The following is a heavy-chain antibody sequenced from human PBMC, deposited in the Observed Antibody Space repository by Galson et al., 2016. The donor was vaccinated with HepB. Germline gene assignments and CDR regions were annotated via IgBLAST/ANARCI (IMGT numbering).Heavy chain of an antibody. CDR3: AKITMVQGGFYYYGMDV. CDR1: GFTFSSYA. V-gene: IGHV3-23*01. J-gene: IGHJ6*02. CDR2: ISGSGGST. Sequence: SLRLSCAASGFTFSSYAMSWVRQAPGKGLEWVSTISGSGGSTYYADSVKGRFTISRDNSKNTLYLQMNSLRAEDTAVYYCAKITMVQGGFYYYGMDVWGQGTTATVSS. D-gene: IGHD3-10*01.